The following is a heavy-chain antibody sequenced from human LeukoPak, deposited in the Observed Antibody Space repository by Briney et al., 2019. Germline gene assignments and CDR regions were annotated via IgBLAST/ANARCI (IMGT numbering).Heavy chain of an antibody. CDR2: ISYDGSNK. CDR3: ARGPSGSSSGFDY. J-gene: IGHJ4*02. V-gene: IGHV3-30*03. CDR1: GFTFSSYG. D-gene: IGHD1-26*01. Sequence: GGSLRLSCAASGFTFSSYGMDWVRQGPGKGLEWVAVISYDGSNKYYADSVKGRFTISRDNSKNTLYLQMNSLRAEDTGVYYCARGPSGSSSGFDYWGQGTLVTVSS.